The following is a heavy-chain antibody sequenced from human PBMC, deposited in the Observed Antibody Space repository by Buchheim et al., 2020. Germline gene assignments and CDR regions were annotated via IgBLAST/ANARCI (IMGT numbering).Heavy chain of an antibody. D-gene: IGHD2-15*01. Sequence: QVHLVQSGAEVKKPGASVKVSCKASGYTFTNSVHWVRPAPGQSLEWMGWINVADGNTKYSQKFQGRVTLTRDKSANSAYVEVSSLTSDDTAMYYCAICSGGSCYRHPLDYWGQGTL. CDR1: GYTFTNS. V-gene: IGHV1-3*01. J-gene: IGHJ4*02. CDR3: AICSGGSCYRHPLDY. CDR2: INVADGNT.